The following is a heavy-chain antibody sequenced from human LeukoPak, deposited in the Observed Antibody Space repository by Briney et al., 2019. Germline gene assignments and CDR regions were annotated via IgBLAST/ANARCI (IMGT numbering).Heavy chain of an antibody. CDR3: ARGRIAAAGSNWFDP. Sequence: SETLSLTCAVYGGSFSGYYWSWIRQPPGKGLEWIGEINHSGSTNYNPSLKSRVTISVDTSKNQSSLKLSSVTAADTAVYYCARGRIAAAGSNWFDPWGQGTLVTVSS. CDR1: GGSFSGYY. V-gene: IGHV4-34*01. D-gene: IGHD6-13*01. J-gene: IGHJ5*02. CDR2: INHSGST.